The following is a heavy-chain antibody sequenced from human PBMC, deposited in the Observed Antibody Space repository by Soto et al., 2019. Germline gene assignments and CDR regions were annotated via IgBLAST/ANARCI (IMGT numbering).Heavy chain of an antibody. CDR2: ISYDGSNK. D-gene: IGHD1-26*01. CDR1: GFTFSSYA. Sequence: QVQLVESGGGVVQPGRSLRLSCAASGFTFSSYAMHWVHQAPGKGLEWVAVISYDGSNKYYADSVKGRFTISRDNSKNTLYLQMNSLRAEDTAVYYCARDVVGATTYFQHWGQGTLVTVSA. V-gene: IGHV3-30-3*01. J-gene: IGHJ1*01. CDR3: ARDVVGATTYFQH.